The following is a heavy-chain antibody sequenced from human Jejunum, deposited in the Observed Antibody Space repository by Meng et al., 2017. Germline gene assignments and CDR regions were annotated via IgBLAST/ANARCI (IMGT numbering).Heavy chain of an antibody. V-gene: IGHV3-66*02. CDR1: GFPVRQNY. Sequence: GESLKISCAASGFPVRQNYMTWVRQAPGKGLEWVSVIYTGGDAYYADSVKGRFTFSRDNSRNMVYLQLNSLRPEDTAVYYCARSAYSWGQGTLVTVSS. CDR3: ARSAYS. CDR2: IYTGGDA. J-gene: IGHJ4*02.